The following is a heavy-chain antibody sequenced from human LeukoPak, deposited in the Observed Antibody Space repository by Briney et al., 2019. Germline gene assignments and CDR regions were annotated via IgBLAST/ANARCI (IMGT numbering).Heavy chain of an antibody. J-gene: IGHJ4*02. CDR3: ARVGTYYRSLDS. CDR2: IYHSVVA. D-gene: IGHD3-10*01. Sequence: SETLSLTCTVSGGSINDAAWNWIRKPPGQGLEWMGYIYHSVVANYNPSLKSRVTISLDTSKNQFSLKLSSVTAADTAVYYCARVGTYYRSLDSWGQGTLVTVSS. V-gene: IGHV4-59*01. CDR1: GGSINDAA.